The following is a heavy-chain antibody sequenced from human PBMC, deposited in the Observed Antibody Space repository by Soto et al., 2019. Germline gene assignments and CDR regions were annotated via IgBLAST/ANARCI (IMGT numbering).Heavy chain of an antibody. CDR2: IDSSTKYT. Sequence: QVQLVESGGGLVRPGGSLRLSCEASGFTFRDYYMTWFRQAPGKGLEWLSYIDSSTKYTNYADSVKGRFTISRDNAKNSLYLQMNSLRADDTAVSYCAIAYYYTMDVWGQGTMVNVSS. V-gene: IGHV3-11*05. CDR1: GFTFRDYY. CDR3: AIAYYYTMDV. J-gene: IGHJ6*02.